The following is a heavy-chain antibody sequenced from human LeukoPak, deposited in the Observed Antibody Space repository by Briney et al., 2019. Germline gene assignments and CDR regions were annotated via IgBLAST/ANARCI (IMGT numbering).Heavy chain of an antibody. Sequence: PSETLSLTCSISGVSMSSYYWNWIRKPAGKGLEWIGRIYVSGRTSYNPSLKSRVTMSIDTSKNQFSLNLNSVTAADTAVYYCAREIDFPGGLRIDFWGQGILVTVSS. J-gene: IGHJ4*02. V-gene: IGHV4-4*07. D-gene: IGHD3/OR15-3a*01. CDR2: IYVSGRT. CDR3: AREIDFPGGLRIDF. CDR1: GVSMSSYY.